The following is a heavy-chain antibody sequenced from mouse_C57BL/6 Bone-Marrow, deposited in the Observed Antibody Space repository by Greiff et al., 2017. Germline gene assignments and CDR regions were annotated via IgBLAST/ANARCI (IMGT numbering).Heavy chain of an antibody. Sequence: VQLQQSGAELVRPGASVKLSCTASGFNIKDDYTHWVKQRPEQGLEWIGWIDPENGDTEYASKFQGKATITADTSSNTAYLQLSSLTSEDTAVYYCTYYDYDGGDYAMDYWGQGTSVTVSS. V-gene: IGHV14-4*01. CDR2: IDPENGDT. CDR3: TYYDYDGGDYAMDY. D-gene: IGHD2-4*01. CDR1: GFNIKDDY. J-gene: IGHJ4*01.